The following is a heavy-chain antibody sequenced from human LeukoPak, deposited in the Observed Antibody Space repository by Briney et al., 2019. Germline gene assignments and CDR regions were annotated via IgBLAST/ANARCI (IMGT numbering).Heavy chain of an antibody. D-gene: IGHD2-15*01. CDR3: ARSRVVVTRYAKIFDY. V-gene: IGHV4-39*07. J-gene: IGHJ4*02. Sequence: PSETLSLTCTVSGGSISSSSYSSSSYYWGWIRQPPGKGLEWIGSIYYSGTTNYNPSLKSRVTISVDTSKNQFSLKLSSVTAADTAVYYCARSRVVVTRYAKIFDYWGQGTLVTVSS. CDR2: IYYSGTT. CDR1: GGSISSSSYSSSSYY.